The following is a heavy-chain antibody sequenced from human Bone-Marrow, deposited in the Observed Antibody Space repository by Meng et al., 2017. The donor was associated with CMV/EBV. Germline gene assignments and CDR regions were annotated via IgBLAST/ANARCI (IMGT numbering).Heavy chain of an antibody. CDR3: AREAGFRFLEGWFDS. CDR1: GFTFDHYG. D-gene: IGHD3-3*01. J-gene: IGHJ5*01. CDR2: IWYDGSNE. Sequence: GESLKISCAASGFTFDHYGMHWVRQAPGKGLEWVAIIWYDGSNEYYADSVKGRFTISRDNSKNTLYLQMNSLRGEDTAVYYCAREAGFRFLEGWFDSWGQGTLVTVSS. V-gene: IGHV3-33*01.